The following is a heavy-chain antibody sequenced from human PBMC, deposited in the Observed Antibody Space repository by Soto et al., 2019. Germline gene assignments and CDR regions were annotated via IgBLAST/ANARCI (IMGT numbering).Heavy chain of an antibody. CDR3: TTAGGLWFGELLFYRY. D-gene: IGHD3-10*01. J-gene: IGHJ4*02. CDR1: GFTFNNAW. Sequence: EVQLVESGGGLVKPGGSLRLSCVASGFTFNNAWMSWVRQAPGKGLEWVGRIKSNTDGGTTDYAAPVEGRFTISRDDSQXXLYLQMNSLKTEDTAVYYCTTAGGLWFGELLFYRYWGQGTLVTVSS. CDR2: IKSNTDGGTT. V-gene: IGHV3-15*01.